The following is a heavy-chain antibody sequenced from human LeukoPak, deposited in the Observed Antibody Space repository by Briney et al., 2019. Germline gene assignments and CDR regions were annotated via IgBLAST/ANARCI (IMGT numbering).Heavy chain of an antibody. Sequence: PGRSLRLSCAASGFTFSSYAMHWVRQAPGKGLEWVAVISSDGSNKYYADSVKGRFTISRDNSKNTLYLQMNSQSAEDTAVYYCAREERSFDYWGQGTLVTVSS. D-gene: IGHD1-1*01. V-gene: IGHV3-30-3*01. J-gene: IGHJ4*02. CDR2: ISSDGSNK. CDR1: GFTFSSYA. CDR3: AREERSFDY.